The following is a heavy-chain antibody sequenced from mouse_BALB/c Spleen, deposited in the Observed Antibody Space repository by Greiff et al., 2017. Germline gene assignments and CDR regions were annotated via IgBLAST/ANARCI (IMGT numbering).Heavy chain of an antibody. D-gene: IGHD4-1*01. J-gene: IGHJ4*01. CDR3: VRQRTGTMDY. CDR1: GFPFNTYA. V-gene: IGHV10-1*02. CDR2: IRSKSNNYAT. Sequence: EVQLVESGGGLVQPKGSLKLSCAASGFPFNTYAMNWVRQAPGKGLEWVARIRSKSNNYATYYADSVKDRFTISRDDSQSMLYLQMNNLKTEDTAMYYCVRQRTGTMDYWGQGTSVTVSS.